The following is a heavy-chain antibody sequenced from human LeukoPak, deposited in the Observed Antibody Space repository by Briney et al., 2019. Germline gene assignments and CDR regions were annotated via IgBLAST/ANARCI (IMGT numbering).Heavy chain of an antibody. CDR3: TTDLFDYGDYGNLSLFDY. D-gene: IGHD4-17*01. V-gene: IGHV3-15*01. J-gene: IGHJ4*02. CDR2: IKSKTDGGTT. CDR1: GFTFSNAW. Sequence: PGGSLRLSWAASGFTFSNAWMSWVRQAPGKGLEWVGRIKSKTDGGTTDYAAPVKGRFTISRDDSKNTLYLQMNSLKTEDTAVYYCTTDLFDYGDYGNLSLFDYWGQGTLVTVSS.